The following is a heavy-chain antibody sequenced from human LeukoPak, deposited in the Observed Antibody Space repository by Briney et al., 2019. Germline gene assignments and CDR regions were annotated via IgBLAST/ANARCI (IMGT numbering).Heavy chain of an antibody. CDR2: INPNSCGT. CDR3: ARWGSGYHFQR. V-gene: IGHV1-2*02. Sequence: ASVKVSCKASGYTFTGYYMHWVRQAPGQGLEWMGWINPNSCGTNYGQKLQGRVTMTTDTSTSTAYMELRSLRSDDTAVYYCARWGSGYHFQRWGQGTLVTVSS. CDR1: GYTFTGYY. D-gene: IGHD3-22*01. J-gene: IGHJ1*01.